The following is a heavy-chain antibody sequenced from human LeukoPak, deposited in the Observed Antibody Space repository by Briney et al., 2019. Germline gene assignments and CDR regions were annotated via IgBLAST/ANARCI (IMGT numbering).Heavy chain of an antibody. J-gene: IGHJ4*02. Sequence: PGGSLRLSCAASGFTFSSYSMNWVRQAPGKGLEWVSSISSSSSYIYYADSVKGRFTISRDNAKNSLYLQMNSLRAEDTAVYYCARISSIAAAGTSWGQGTLVTVSS. CDR3: ARISSIAAAGTS. CDR2: ISSSSSYI. D-gene: IGHD6-13*01. V-gene: IGHV3-21*01. CDR1: GFTFSSYS.